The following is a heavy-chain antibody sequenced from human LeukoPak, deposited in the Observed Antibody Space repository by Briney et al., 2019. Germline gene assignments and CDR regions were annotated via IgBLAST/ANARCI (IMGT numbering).Heavy chain of an antibody. CDR2: IYYSGTT. D-gene: IGHD4-17*01. Sequence: SGTLSLTCTVSGGSISSSTYYWGWLRQPPGKVLDWIGSIYYSGTTFYNPSLKSRVTISIDTSKNQFSLKLSSVTAADTTVYYCARQGMTTVTEGGAFDIWGQGTMVTVSS. CDR1: GGSISSSTYY. V-gene: IGHV4-39*01. J-gene: IGHJ3*02. CDR3: ARQGMTTVTEGGAFDI.